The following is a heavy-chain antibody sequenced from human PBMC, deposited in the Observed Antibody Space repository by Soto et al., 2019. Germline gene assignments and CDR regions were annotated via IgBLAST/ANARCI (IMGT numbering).Heavy chain of an antibody. V-gene: IGHV1-2*02. D-gene: IGHD3-16*01. CDR3: AREVGGGRQYYFDS. CDR1: GYTFTGYY. Sequence: ASVKVSCKASGYTFTGYYIHWVRQAPGQGLEWMGWTNPSNGGTNYAQKFQGRVTITRDTSLSTAYMELTTLRSDDTAVFYCAREVGGGRQYYFDSWGLGTLVTVSS. J-gene: IGHJ4*02. CDR2: TNPSNGGT.